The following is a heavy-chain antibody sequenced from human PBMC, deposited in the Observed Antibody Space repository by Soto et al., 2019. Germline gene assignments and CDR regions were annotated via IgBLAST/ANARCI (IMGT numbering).Heavy chain of an antibody. CDR2: IRSKTSGGSA. CDR3: TWKGATFDY. CDR1: GFTFSGAW. J-gene: IGHJ4*02. V-gene: IGHV3-15*01. D-gene: IGHD1-26*01. Sequence: EVQLVESGGGLVRPGESLRLSCAASGFTFSGAWMNWVRQPPGQGLEWVGLIRSKTSGGSADYAAPVKGRFTVSRDDSKNTLYLQRNSLKTEDTARYYCTWKGATFDYWGQGTLVTVSS.